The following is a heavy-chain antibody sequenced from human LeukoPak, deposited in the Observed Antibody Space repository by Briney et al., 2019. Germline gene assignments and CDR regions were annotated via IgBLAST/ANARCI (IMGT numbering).Heavy chain of an antibody. CDR1: GGNFNNYA. CDR3: ARGAGTSPIYY. Sequence: ASVKVSCKASGGNFNNYAINWVRQAPGQGLERLGGVIPMFGSVNYAQKFQGRVTITTDESTSTAYMELSSLTTEDTAVYYCARGAGTSPIYYWGQGTLVTVSS. D-gene: IGHD1-7*01. CDR2: VIPMFGSV. V-gene: IGHV1-69*05. J-gene: IGHJ4*02.